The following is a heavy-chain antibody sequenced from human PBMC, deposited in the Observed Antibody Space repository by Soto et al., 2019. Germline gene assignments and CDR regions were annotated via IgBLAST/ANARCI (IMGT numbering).Heavy chain of an antibody. CDR1: GGTFSSYT. V-gene: IGHV1-69*02. CDR2: IIPILGIA. D-gene: IGHD1-1*01. Sequence: SVKVSCKASGGTFSSYTISWVRQAPGQGLEWMGRIIPILGIANYAQKFQGRVTITADKSTSTAYMELSSLRSEDTAVYYCARRENWKVRMGTTGTHGGYYFDYWGQGTLVTVSS. CDR3: ARRENWKVRMGTTGTHGGYYFDY. J-gene: IGHJ4*02.